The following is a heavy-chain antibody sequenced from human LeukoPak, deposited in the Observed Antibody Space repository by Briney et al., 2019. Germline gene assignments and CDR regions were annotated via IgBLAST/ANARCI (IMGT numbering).Heavy chain of an antibody. Sequence: PGESLKISCKGSGYIFINYWIGWVRQMPGKGLEWIGIIYPADSETRYSPSFQGQVTISADKSISTAYLRWNSLKASDSAMYYCASHTSAAFDYWAQGTLVTVSA. D-gene: IGHD2/OR15-2a*01. J-gene: IGHJ4*02. CDR3: ASHTSAAFDY. CDR1: GYIFINYW. CDR2: IYPADSET. V-gene: IGHV5-51*01.